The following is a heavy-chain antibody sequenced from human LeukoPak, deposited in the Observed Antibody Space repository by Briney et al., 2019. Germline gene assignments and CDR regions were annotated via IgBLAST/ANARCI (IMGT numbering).Heavy chain of an antibody. D-gene: IGHD3-10*01. CDR1: GITFSSYE. V-gene: IGHV3-48*03. Sequence: PGGSLRLSCAASGITFSSYEMNWVRQAPGKGLEWVSYISSSGSTIYYADSVKGRFTISRDNAKNSLYLQMNSLRAEDTAVYYCARDHYYGSGSYPSYFDYWGQGTLVTVSS. CDR2: ISSSGSTI. J-gene: IGHJ4*02. CDR3: ARDHYYGSGSYPSYFDY.